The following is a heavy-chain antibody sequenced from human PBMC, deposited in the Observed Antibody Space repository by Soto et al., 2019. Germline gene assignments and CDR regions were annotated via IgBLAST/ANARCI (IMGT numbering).Heavy chain of an antibody. CDR1: GFTFSNAW. CDR2: IKSKTDGGTT. D-gene: IGHD3-9*01. J-gene: IGHJ4*02. Sequence: EVQLVESGGGLVKPGGSLRLSCAASGFTFSNAWMSWVRQAPGKGLEWVGRIKSKTDGGTTDYAVPVKGRFTISIDDSKNTLYLQMNSLKTEDTAVYYCTTDRSYDILTGLGGVDCDYGGQVTLVNVSS. CDR3: TTDRSYDILTGLGGVDCDY. V-gene: IGHV3-15*01.